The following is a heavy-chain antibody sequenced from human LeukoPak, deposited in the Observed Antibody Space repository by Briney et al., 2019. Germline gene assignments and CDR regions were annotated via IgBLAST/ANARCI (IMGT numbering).Heavy chain of an antibody. CDR2: INTKGET. V-gene: IGHV4-4*09. D-gene: IGHD2-21*01. J-gene: IGHJ4*02. CDR3: ATSNDAKIAPFDH. CDR1: GVSMSAYQ. Sequence: SETLSLTCTVSGVSMSAYQWSWVRQSPDKGLEWIGCINTKGETSYNPSLKSRVTTSVDTSKSKFSLRLTSVTAADTAVYYCATSNDAKIAPFDHWGQGAPVTVSS.